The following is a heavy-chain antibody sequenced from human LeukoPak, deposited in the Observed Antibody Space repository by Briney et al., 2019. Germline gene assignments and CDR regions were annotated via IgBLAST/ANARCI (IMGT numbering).Heavy chain of an antibody. Sequence: PSETLSLTCTVSGGSISSYYWSWIRQPPGKGLEWIGYICYSGSTNYNPSLKSRVTISVDTSKNQFSLKLSSVTAADTAVYYCARVVPYDFWSGHQLDVWGQGTTVTVSS. J-gene: IGHJ6*02. CDR1: GGSISSYY. D-gene: IGHD3-3*01. CDR2: ICYSGST. CDR3: ARVVPYDFWSGHQLDV. V-gene: IGHV4-59*01.